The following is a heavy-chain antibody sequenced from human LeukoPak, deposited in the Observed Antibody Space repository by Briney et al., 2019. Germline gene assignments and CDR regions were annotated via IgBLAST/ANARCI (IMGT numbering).Heavy chain of an antibody. J-gene: IGHJ6*03. CDR1: GYNFTGYY. CDR3: ARFYSGYGNYYYYMDV. CDR2: INPNTGGT. Sequence: GASVTVSCKASGYNFTGYYLHWVRQAPGRGLEWMGWINPNTGGTNYAQKFQGRVTMTRDTSISTAYMELSRLRSDDTAVYYCARFYSGYGNYYYYMDVWGKGTTVTVSS. V-gene: IGHV1-2*02. D-gene: IGHD5-12*01.